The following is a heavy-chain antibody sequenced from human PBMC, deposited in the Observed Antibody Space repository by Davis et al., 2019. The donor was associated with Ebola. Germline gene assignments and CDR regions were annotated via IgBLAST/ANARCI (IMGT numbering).Heavy chain of an antibody. Sequence: HTSETLSLTCAVYGGSFSGYYWSWVRQSPGKGLVWVSRINSDGSSTSYADSVKGRFTISRDNAKNTLYLQMNSLRAEDTAVYYCAREEVPADLLLYYYYGMDVWGQGTTVTVSS. J-gene: IGHJ6*02. V-gene: IGHV3-74*01. CDR3: AREEVPADLLLYYYYGMDV. D-gene: IGHD2-2*01. CDR1: GGSFSGYY. CDR2: INSDGSST.